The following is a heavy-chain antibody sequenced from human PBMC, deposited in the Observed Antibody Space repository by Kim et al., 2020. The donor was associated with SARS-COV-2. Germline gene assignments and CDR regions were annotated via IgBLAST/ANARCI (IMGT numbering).Heavy chain of an antibody. J-gene: IGHJ3*02. Sequence: YNPSLKSRVTISVDTSKNQFSLKLSSVTAADTAVYYCARVKRQQGDAFDIWGQGTMVTVSS. CDR3: ARVKRQQGDAFDI. V-gene: IGHV4-31*02. D-gene: IGHD6-13*01.